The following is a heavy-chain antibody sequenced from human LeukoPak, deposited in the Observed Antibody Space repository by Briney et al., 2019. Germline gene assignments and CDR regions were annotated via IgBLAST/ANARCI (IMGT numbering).Heavy chain of an antibody. J-gene: IGHJ4*02. CDR1: GFTFSSYA. CDR3: ASPGSDYDSSVFDY. V-gene: IGHV3-30*04. Sequence: GGSLRLSCAASGFTFSSYAMHWVRQAPGKGLEWVALISYEGSNTYYGDSVKGRFTISRDNSKNTLYLQMSSLRAEDTAVYYCASPGSDYDSSVFDYWGQGTLVIVSS. CDR2: ISYEGSNT. D-gene: IGHD3-22*01.